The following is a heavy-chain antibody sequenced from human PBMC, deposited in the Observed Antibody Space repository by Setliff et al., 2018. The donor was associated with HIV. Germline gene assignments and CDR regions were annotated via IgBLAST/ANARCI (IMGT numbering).Heavy chain of an antibody. CDR1: GGSFSGYY. V-gene: IGHV4-34*01. J-gene: IGHJ5*02. Sequence: PSETLSLTCAVYGGSFSGYYWSWIRQPPGKGLEWIGEINHSGSTNYNPSLKSRVTISGDTTKNQISLKLTSVTAADTAVYYCARGGRSTVTQWAWFDPWGQGTLVTVSS. CDR3: ARGGRSTVTQWAWFDP. D-gene: IGHD4-17*01. CDR2: INHSGST.